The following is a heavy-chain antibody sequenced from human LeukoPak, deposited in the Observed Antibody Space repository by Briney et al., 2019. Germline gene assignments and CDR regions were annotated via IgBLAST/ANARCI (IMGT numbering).Heavy chain of an antibody. J-gene: IGHJ4*02. Sequence: PGGSLILSCAASGFTVSSNSMSWVRQAPGKGLEWVSVIHSGGNTYYADSVKGRFTISRDYSKNTLYLQMNSLRAEDTAVYYCARVVGSHYAFDYWGQGTLVTVPS. D-gene: IGHD1-26*01. V-gene: IGHV3-66*01. CDR1: GFTVSSNS. CDR3: ARVVGSHYAFDY. CDR2: IHSGGNT.